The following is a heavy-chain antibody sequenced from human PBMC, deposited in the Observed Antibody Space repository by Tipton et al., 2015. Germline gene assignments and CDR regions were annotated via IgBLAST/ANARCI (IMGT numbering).Heavy chain of an antibody. CDR2: IYYSGST. CDR3: ARDGGRGGAFDI. D-gene: IGHD3-16*01. V-gene: IGHV4-61*01. J-gene: IGHJ3*02. Sequence: TLSLTCSVSGGSVSTTSYYWSWIRQPPGKGLEWIAYIYYSGSTNYNPSLKSRVTISVDTSKNQFSLRLTSVTAVDTAVYFCARDGGRGGAFDIWGQGTMVTVSS. CDR1: GGSVSTTSYY.